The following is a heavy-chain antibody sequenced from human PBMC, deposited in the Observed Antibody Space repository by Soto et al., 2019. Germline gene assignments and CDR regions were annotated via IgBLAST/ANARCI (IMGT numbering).Heavy chain of an antibody. Sequence: SETLSLTCTVSGGSISSYYWSWIRQPPGKGLEWIGYIYYSGSTNYNPSLKSRVTISVDTSKNQFSLKLSSVTAADTAVYYCASRYCSGGSCSNWYYFDYWGQGTLVTVSS. CDR3: ASRYCSGGSCSNWYYFDY. CDR1: GGSISSYY. V-gene: IGHV4-59*12. D-gene: IGHD2-15*01. J-gene: IGHJ4*02. CDR2: IYYSGST.